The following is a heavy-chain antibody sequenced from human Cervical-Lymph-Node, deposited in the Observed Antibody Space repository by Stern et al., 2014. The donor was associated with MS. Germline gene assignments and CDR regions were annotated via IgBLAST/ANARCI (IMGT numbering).Heavy chain of an antibody. V-gene: IGHV2-5*02. CDR2: IYWDDDK. D-gene: IGHD3-16*01. CDR3: AHRQGVHAPFDF. Sequence: ESGPTLVKPTQTLTLTCTFSGFSLTTSGVAVGWIRQPPGKDLEWLALIYWDDDKWYSSSLKSRLTITKDTSKNQVVLIVTSMDPVDTATYYCAHRQGVHAPFDFWGQGTLVTVSS. J-gene: IGHJ4*02. CDR1: GFSLTTSGVA.